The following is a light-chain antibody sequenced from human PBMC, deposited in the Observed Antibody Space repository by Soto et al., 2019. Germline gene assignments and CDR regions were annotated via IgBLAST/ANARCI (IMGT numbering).Light chain of an antibody. V-gene: IGKV3-15*01. Sequence: EIVMKQSPATLSVSPGERATLSCRASRSVSSNLAWYQQKPGQAPRLLIYGASTRATGIPARFSGSGSGTEFTRTISSLQSEDFAIYFCQQYNNWPPDRTFGQGTKVEIK. J-gene: IGKJ1*01. CDR3: QQYNNWPPDRT. CDR2: GAS. CDR1: RSVSSN.